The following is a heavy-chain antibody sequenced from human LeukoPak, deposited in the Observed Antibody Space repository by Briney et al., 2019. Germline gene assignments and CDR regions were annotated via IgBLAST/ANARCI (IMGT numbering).Heavy chain of an antibody. D-gene: IGHD2-21*01. CDR1: GYTFSSNA. J-gene: IGHJ5*02. CDR2: IIPIFGTA. Sequence: SVKVSCKASGYTFSSNAISWVRQAPGQGLEWMGGIIPIFGTANYAQKFQGRVTITADESTSTAYMELSSLRSEDTAVYYCASQKGVDENWFDPRGQGTLVTVSS. CDR3: ASQKGVDENWFDP. V-gene: IGHV1-69*13.